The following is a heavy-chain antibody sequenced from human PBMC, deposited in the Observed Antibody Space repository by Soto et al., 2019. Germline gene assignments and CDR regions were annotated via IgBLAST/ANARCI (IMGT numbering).Heavy chain of an antibody. V-gene: IGHV3-9*01. J-gene: IGHJ6*02. Sequence: PGGSLRLSCAASGFTFDDYAMHWVRQAPGKGLEWVSGISWNSGSIGYADSVKGRFTISRDNAKNSLYLQMNSLRAEDTALYYCVTIFGVVTPGGYYYGMDVWGQGTTVTVSS. CDR2: ISWNSGSI. CDR3: VTIFGVVTPGGYYYGMDV. CDR1: GFTFDDYA. D-gene: IGHD3-3*01.